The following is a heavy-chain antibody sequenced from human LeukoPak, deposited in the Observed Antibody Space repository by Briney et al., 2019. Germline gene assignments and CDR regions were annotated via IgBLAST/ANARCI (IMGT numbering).Heavy chain of an antibody. J-gene: IGHJ4*02. Sequence: GGSLRLSCAASGFTFSSYAMSWVRQAPGKGLEWVSGIVSSSSYIYYADSVKGRFTISRDNAKNSLYLQMNSLRAEDTAVYYCARASYGSGSYLGVPDYWGQGTLVTVSS. V-gene: IGHV3-21*01. D-gene: IGHD3-10*01. CDR1: GFTFSSYA. CDR3: ARASYGSGSYLGVPDY. CDR2: IVSSSSYI.